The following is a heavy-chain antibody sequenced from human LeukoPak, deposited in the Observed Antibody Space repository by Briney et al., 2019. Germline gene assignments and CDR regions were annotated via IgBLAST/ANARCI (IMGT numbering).Heavy chain of an antibody. J-gene: IGHJ4*02. CDR2: ISGSGGST. V-gene: IGHV3-23*01. Sequence: PGGSLRLSCAASGFTFSNAWMSWVRQVPGKGLEWVSGISGSGGSTYSADSVKGRFTISRDNSKNTLYVQMDSVRAEDTAVYYCAKFRVVVVTAILYYWGQGTLVTVSS. CDR1: GFTFSNAW. D-gene: IGHD2-21*02. CDR3: AKFRVVVVTAILYY.